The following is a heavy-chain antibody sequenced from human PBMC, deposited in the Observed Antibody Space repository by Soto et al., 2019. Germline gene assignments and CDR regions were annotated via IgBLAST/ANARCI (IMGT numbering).Heavy chain of an antibody. CDR1: GGSFSGYY. Sequence: QVQLQQWGAGLLKPSETLSLTCDVYGGSFSGYYWTWIRQPPGKGLEWIGEINHSGSTLYNPSLKGRVTISVDTSNNQFSLMLTAVAAADTAVYYCARVKAAGWFDPCGQGTLVTVSS. D-gene: IGHD6-13*01. J-gene: IGHJ5*02. CDR2: INHSGST. CDR3: ARVKAAGWFDP. V-gene: IGHV4-34*01.